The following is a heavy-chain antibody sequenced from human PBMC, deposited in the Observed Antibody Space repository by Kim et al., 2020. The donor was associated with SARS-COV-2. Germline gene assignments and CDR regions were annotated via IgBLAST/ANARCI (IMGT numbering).Heavy chain of an antibody. V-gene: IGHV3-23*01. D-gene: IGHD6-19*01. Sequence: GGSLRLSCAASGFTFSSYAMSWVRQAPGKGLEWVSAISGSGGSTYYADSVKGRFTISRDNSKNTLYLQMNSLRAEDTAVYYCAKDKSSSGYSSGWTVDYWGQGTLVTVSS. CDR3: AKDKSSSGYSSGWTVDY. J-gene: IGHJ4*02. CDR1: GFTFSSYA. CDR2: ISGSGGST.